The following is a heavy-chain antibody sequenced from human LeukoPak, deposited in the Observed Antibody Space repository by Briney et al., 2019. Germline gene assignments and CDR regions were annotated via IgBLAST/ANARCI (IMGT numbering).Heavy chain of an antibody. D-gene: IGHD7-27*01. Sequence: ASVKVSCKASGYTFTSYGISWVRQAPGQGLEWMGWISAYNGNTNYAQKLQGRVIMTTDTSTSTAYMELRSLRSDDTAVYYCARQTGPYYYYGMDVWGQGTTVTVSS. CDR2: ISAYNGNT. J-gene: IGHJ6*02. V-gene: IGHV1-18*01. CDR1: GYTFTSYG. CDR3: ARQTGPYYYYGMDV.